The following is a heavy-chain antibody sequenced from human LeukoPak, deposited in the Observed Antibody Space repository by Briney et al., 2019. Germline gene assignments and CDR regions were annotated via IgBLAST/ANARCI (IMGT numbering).Heavy chain of an antibody. Sequence: SETLSLTCTVSGGSISDSNYYWGWIRQPPGRGLEWIANIYYSGSTYYNPSLKSRVTISVDTSKNQFSLKLSSVTAADTAVYYCARANYGGHFDYWGQGTLVTVSS. J-gene: IGHJ4*02. CDR3: ARANYGGHFDY. CDR2: IYYSGST. D-gene: IGHD4-23*01. V-gene: IGHV4-39*07. CDR1: GGSISDSNYY.